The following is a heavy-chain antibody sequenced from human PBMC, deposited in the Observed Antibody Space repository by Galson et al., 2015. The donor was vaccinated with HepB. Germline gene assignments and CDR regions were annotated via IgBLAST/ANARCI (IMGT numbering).Heavy chain of an antibody. CDR3: SHMSTTVTTGWFDP. J-gene: IGHJ5*02. D-gene: IGHD4-17*01. Sequence: PALVKPTQTLTLTCTFSGFSLSTPGVGVGWFRQPPGKALEWLALIYWNDDKRYSSSLGGRLSITKGTSTDRLVLTLTNMGPVDTATYYCSHMSTTVTTGWFDPWGQGTLVTVSS. CDR2: IYWNDDK. CDR1: GFSLSTPGVG. V-gene: IGHV2-5*01.